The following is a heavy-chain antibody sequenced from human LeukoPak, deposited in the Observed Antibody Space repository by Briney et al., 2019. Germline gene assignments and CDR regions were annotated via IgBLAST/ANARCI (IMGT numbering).Heavy chain of an antibody. D-gene: IGHD7-27*01. Sequence: GGSLRLSCAAFGFTVSSNYMSWVRQAPGKGLEWVSFISGSGGSTYYADSVKGLFTISRDNSKNTLYLQVNSLGAEDTAVYYCAKDGGLGMGAFHIWGQGTMVTVSS. CDR2: ISGSGGST. V-gene: IGHV3-23*01. CDR1: GFTVSSNY. CDR3: AKDGGLGMGAFHI. J-gene: IGHJ3*02.